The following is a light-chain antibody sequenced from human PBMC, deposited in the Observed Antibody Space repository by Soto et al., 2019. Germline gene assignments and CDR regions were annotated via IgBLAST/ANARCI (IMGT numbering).Light chain of an antibody. CDR3: QHYNSYSAA. J-gene: IGKJ1*01. V-gene: IGKV1-5*03. Sequence: IQTALSPSTLSGSVVHGDTITCRASQTIRSCLAWYQQKPGKAPKLLIYKASTLKSGIPSRFSGSGSGTEFTLTISSLQPDDFATYYCQHYNSYSAAFGQGTKVDIK. CDR1: QTIRSC. CDR2: KAS.